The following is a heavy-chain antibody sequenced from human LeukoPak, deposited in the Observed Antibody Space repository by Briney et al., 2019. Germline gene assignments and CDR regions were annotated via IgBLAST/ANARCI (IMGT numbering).Heavy chain of an antibody. Sequence: GGSLRLSCAASRFTFSNYGMHWVRQAPGKGLEWVAVISYDGSNKYYADSVKGRFTISRDNSKNTLYLQMNSLRAEDTAVYYCAKDHYYGSGSYYYYYYYYMDVWGKGTTVTVSS. CDR1: RFTFSNYG. V-gene: IGHV3-30*18. CDR2: ISYDGSNK. D-gene: IGHD3-10*01. CDR3: AKDHYYGSGSYYYYYYYYMDV. J-gene: IGHJ6*03.